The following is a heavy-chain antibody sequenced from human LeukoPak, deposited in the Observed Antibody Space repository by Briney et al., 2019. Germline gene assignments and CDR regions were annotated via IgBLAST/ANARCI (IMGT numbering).Heavy chain of an antibody. J-gene: IGHJ4*02. V-gene: IGHV4-61*02. CDR1: GGSISGGSYY. CDR3: ARVLQRAFFDY. Sequence: SETLSLTCTVSGGSISGGSYYWSWIRPPAGKGLEWIGRIYTSGSTNYNPSLKSRVTISVDTSKNQFSLKLSSVTAADTAVYYCARVLQRAFFDYWGQGTLVTVSS. D-gene: IGHD3-3*02. CDR2: IYTSGST.